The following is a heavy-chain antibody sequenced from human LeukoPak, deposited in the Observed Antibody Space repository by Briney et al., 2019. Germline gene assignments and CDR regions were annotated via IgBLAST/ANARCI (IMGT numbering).Heavy chain of an antibody. V-gene: IGHV1-69*05. J-gene: IGHJ4*02. CDR1: GGTFSSYA. Sequence: ASVKVSCKASGGTFSSYAISWVRQDPGQGLEWMGRIIPIFGTANYAQRFQGRVTITTDESTSTAYMELSSLRSEDTAVYYCARGGTGLSTTDYWGQGTLVTVSS. CDR2: IIPIFGTA. CDR3: ARGGTGLSTTDY. D-gene: IGHD1-26*01.